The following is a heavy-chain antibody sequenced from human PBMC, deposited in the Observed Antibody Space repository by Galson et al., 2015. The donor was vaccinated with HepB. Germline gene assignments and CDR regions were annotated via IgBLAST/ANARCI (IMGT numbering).Heavy chain of an antibody. J-gene: IGHJ4*02. V-gene: IGHV3-9*01. Sequence: SLRLSCAASGFTFDDYAMHWVRQAPGKGLEWVSGVTWNSGILGYADSVNGRFTISRDNAKNSLFLQMNSLRPEDTAFYYCAKGPRPITFLGVITSTLHNLDNWRQGTLVGVYS. CDR1: GFTFDDYA. CDR3: AKGPRPITFLGVITSTLHNLDN. CDR2: VTWNSGIL. D-gene: IGHD3-3*01.